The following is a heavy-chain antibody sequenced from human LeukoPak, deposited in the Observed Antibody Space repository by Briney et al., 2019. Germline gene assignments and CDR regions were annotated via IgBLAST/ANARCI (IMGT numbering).Heavy chain of an antibody. CDR1: GGSFSGYY. J-gene: IGHJ4*02. D-gene: IGHD6-6*01. V-gene: IGHV4-34*01. CDR3: ARHLHSSSHFDY. CDR2: INHSGST. Sequence: SETLSLTCAVYGGSFSGYYWSWIRQPPGKGLEWIGEINHSGSTNYNPSLKSRVTISVDTSKNQFSLKLSSVTAADTAVYYCARHLHSSSHFDYWGQGTLVTVSS.